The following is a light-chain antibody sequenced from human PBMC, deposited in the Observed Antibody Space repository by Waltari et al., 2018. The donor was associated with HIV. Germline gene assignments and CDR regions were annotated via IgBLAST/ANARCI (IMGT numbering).Light chain of an antibody. V-gene: IGLV1-51*01. CDR1: RSNIGNNF. Sequence: QSVLTQLPSVSAAPRQKVTISFSGTRSNIGNNFVSWYQQLPGTAPKLLIYDNNKRPSGIPDRFSGSKSGTSATLGITGLQTGDEADYFCATWDRSLSRVIFGGGTRLTVL. CDR2: DNN. J-gene: IGLJ2*01. CDR3: ATWDRSLSRVI.